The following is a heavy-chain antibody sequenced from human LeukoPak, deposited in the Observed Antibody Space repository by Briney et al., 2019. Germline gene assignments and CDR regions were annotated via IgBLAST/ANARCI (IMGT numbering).Heavy chain of an antibody. D-gene: IGHD3-3*01. J-gene: IGHJ3*02. CDR2: IYHSGST. V-gene: IGHV4-38-2*02. Sequence: SETLSLTCTVSGYSISSGYYWGWIRQPPGKGLEWIGSIYHSGSTYYNPSLKSRVTISVDTSKNQFSLKLSSVTAADTAVYYCARDSASMEYAFDIWGQGTMVTVSS. CDR1: GYSISSGYY. CDR3: ARDSASMEYAFDI.